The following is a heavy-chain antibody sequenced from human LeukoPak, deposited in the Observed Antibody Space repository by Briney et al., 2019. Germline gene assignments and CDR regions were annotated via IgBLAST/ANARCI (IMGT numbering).Heavy chain of an antibody. CDR3: ARRGGSGIRGDYYFDY. V-gene: IGHV4-39*01. CDR2: IDYSGSI. D-gene: IGHD3-10*01. J-gene: IGHJ4*02. CDR1: GGSISSSSYY. Sequence: SETLSLTCTVSGGSISSSSYYWGWLRQTPGKGLEWIGSIDYSGSIYYNPSLRSRVTISADTSQNQFSLKLSSVTAADTAVYYCARRGGSGIRGDYYFDYWGQGTLVTVSS.